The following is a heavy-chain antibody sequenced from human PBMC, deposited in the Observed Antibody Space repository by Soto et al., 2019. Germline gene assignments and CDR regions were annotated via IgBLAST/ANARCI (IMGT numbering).Heavy chain of an antibody. V-gene: IGHV3-30*18. CDR1: GFAFRSYA. CDR3: AKGILSATIGPYAMDG. CDR2: ISYDGSNI. D-gene: IGHD3-16*01. J-gene: IGHJ6*02. Sequence: PGGSLRLSCEASGFAFRSYAMHWVRQAPGKGLEWVGVISYDGSNIYYADSVKGRFTISRDNSKNTLYVQVNSLRPEDTAVYYCAKGILSATIGPYAMDGWGQGTTFTVSS.